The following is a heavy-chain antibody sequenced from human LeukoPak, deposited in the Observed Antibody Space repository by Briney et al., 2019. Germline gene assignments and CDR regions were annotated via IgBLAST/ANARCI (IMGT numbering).Heavy chain of an antibody. V-gene: IGHV3-21*01. J-gene: IGHJ3*02. CDR1: GFTFSSYS. D-gene: IGHD3-10*01. CDR2: ISSSSSYI. Sequence: GGSLRLSCAASGFTFSSYSMNWVRQAPGKGLEWVSSISSSSSYIYYADSVKGRFTISRDNAKNSLYLQMNSLRAEDTAVYYCARDRTGRISAFDIWGQGTMVTVSS. CDR3: ARDRTGRISAFDI.